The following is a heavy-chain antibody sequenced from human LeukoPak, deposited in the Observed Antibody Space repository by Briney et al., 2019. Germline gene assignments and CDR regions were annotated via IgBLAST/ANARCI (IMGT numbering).Heavy chain of an antibody. CDR1: GFTVSTNY. CDR3: ARGALSGWYDH. CDR2: IYSGGRT. D-gene: IGHD1-26*01. Sequence: GGSLRLSCGASGFTVSTNYMSWVRQAPGKGLEWVSVIYSGGRTYYADSVKGRFTISRDNSKNTLYLQMNSLRAEDTAVYYCARGALSGWYDHWGQGTLVTVSS. V-gene: IGHV3-66*02. J-gene: IGHJ5*02.